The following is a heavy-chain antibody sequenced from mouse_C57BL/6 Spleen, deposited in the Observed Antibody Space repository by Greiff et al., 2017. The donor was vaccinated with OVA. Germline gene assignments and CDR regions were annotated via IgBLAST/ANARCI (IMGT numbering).Heavy chain of an antibody. D-gene: IGHD2-10*01. J-gene: IGHJ3*01. V-gene: IGHV14-4*01. CDR1: GFNIKDDY. CDR2: IDPENGDT. CDR3: TPYSPWFAY. Sequence: EVQLQQSGAELVRPGASVKLSCTASGFNIKDDYMHWVKQRPEQGLEWIGWIDPENGDTEYASKFQGKATITADTSSNTAYLQLSSLTSEDTAVYYCTPYSPWFAYWGQGTLVTVSA.